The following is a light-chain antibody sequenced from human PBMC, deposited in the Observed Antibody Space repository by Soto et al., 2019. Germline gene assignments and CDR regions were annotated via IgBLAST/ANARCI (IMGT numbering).Light chain of an antibody. Sequence: DIQMTQSPSTLSASVGDRVTITCRASQSISSRLAWYQKKPWKDPKRPIYDALNLESGITSRFSGSGSGTEFTLSICSLQPDDFATNYCQQDDTDFRYTFGQWTKLEIK. V-gene: IGKV1-5*01. CDR2: DAL. CDR1: QSISSR. CDR3: QQDDTDFRYT. J-gene: IGKJ2*01.